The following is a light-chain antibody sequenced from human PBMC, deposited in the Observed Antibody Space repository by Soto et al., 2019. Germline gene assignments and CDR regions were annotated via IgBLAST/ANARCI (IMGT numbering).Light chain of an antibody. V-gene: IGLV2-14*01. CDR2: ASS. Sequence: QSVLTQPASVSGSPGQSITISCTGTSSDVGSYDYVSWYQHHPGKAPRLMIYASSNRPSGVSHRFSGSRSGNTASLTISGLQAEDEADYYCSSYTSGSTLYVFXTGTKVTVL. J-gene: IGLJ1*01. CDR3: SSYTSGSTLYV. CDR1: SSDVGSYDY.